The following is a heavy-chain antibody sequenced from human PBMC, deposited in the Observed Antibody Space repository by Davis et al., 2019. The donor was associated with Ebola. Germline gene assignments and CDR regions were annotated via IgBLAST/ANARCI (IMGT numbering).Heavy chain of an antibody. D-gene: IGHD1-14*01. CDR3: ARDSRWLVTGTYYYYGMDV. J-gene: IGHJ6*02. V-gene: IGHV4-31*03. CDR2: IYYSGST. Sequence: SDTLSLTCTVSGGSISSGRYYWSWIRQHPGKGLEWIGYIYYSGSTYYNPSLKSRVTISVDTSKNQFSLKLSPVTAADTAVYYCARDSRWLVTGTYYYYGMDVWGQGTTVTVFS. CDR1: GGSISSGRYY.